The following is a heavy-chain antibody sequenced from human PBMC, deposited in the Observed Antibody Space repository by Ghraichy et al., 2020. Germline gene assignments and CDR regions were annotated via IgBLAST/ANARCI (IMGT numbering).Heavy chain of an antibody. Sequence: GGSLRLSCAASGFTFSSYWMSWVRQAPGKGLEWVANIKQDGSEKYYVDSVKGRFTISRDNAKNSLYLQMNSLRAEDTAVYYCARDRHSSGWYGVRYFDYWCQGTLVTVSS. CDR2: IKQDGSEK. D-gene: IGHD6-19*01. J-gene: IGHJ4*02. CDR1: GFTFSSYW. V-gene: IGHV3-7*01. CDR3: ARDRHSSGWYGVRYFDY.